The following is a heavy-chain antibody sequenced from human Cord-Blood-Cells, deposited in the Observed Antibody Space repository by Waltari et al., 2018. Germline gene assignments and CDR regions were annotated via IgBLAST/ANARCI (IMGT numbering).Heavy chain of an antibody. CDR2: NKSKTDGRTT. Sequence: EVQLVESGGGLVKPGGSLRLSCAASGFTFSNAWMSWVRQAPGKGLEWGGRNKSKTDGRTTDYPAPVKGRFTISRDDSKNTLYLQMNSLKTEDTAVYYCTTDIVVPAANAFDIWGQGTMVTVSS. CDR3: TTDIVVPAANAFDI. D-gene: IGHD2-2*01. V-gene: IGHV3-15*01. J-gene: IGHJ3*02. CDR1: GFTFSNAW.